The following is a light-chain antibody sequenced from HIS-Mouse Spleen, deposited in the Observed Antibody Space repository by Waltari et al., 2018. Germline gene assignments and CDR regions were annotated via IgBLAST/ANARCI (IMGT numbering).Light chain of an antibody. J-gene: IGLJ1*01. CDR2: DVS. V-gene: IGLV2-11*01. Sequence: QSALTQPRSVSGSPCPSVTLSCTGTSSAVGGYNYVSWYQQHPGKPPKLMIYDVSKRPSGVPDRFSGSKSGNTASLTISGLQAEDEADYYCCSYAGSYTGVFGTGTKVTVL. CDR3: CSYAGSYTGV. CDR1: SSAVGGYNY.